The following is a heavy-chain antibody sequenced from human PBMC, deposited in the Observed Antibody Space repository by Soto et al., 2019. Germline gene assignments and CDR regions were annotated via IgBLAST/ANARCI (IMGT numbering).Heavy chain of an antibody. Sequence: GGSLRLSCAASGFTFSSYSMNWVRQAPGKGLEWVSVIYSGGSTYYADSVKGRFTISRHNSKNTLYLQMNSLRAEDTAVYYCARVVGNSYFDYWGQGTLVTVSS. CDR3: ARVVGNSYFDY. V-gene: IGHV3-53*04. J-gene: IGHJ4*02. CDR1: GFTFSSYS. D-gene: IGHD1-7*01. CDR2: IYSGGST.